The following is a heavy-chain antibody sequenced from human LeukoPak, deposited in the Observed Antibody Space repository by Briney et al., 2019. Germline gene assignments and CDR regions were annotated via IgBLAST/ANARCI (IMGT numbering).Heavy chain of an antibody. CDR1: GFTFSSYW. CDR3: ARLTYYYDSRTFDY. Sequence: GGSLRLSCAASGFTFSSYWMSWVRQAPGKGLEWVANIKQGGSEKYYVDSVKGRFTISRDNAKNSLYLQMNSLRAEDTAVYYCARLTYYYDSRTFDYWGQGTLVTVSS. CDR2: IKQGGSEK. V-gene: IGHV3-7*01. D-gene: IGHD3-22*01. J-gene: IGHJ4*02.